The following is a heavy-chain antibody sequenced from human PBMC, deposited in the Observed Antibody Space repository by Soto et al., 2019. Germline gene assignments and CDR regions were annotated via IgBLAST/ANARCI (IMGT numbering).Heavy chain of an antibody. V-gene: IGHV3-15*07. CDR3: TTGTYSSSSDPFDI. CDR1: GFTFSNAW. Sequence: GGSLRLSCAASGFTFSNAWMNWVRQAPGKGLEWVGRIKGKTDGGTTDYAAPVKGRFTISRDDSKNTLYLQMNSLKTEDTAVYYCTTGTYSSSSDPFDIWGQGTMVTVSS. D-gene: IGHD6-6*01. CDR2: IKGKTDGGTT. J-gene: IGHJ3*02.